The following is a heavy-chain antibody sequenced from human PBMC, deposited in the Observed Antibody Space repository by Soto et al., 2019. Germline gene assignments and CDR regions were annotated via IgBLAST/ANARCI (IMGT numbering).Heavy chain of an antibody. J-gene: IGHJ4*02. CDR1: GYTFTSYG. D-gene: IGHD4-17*01. Sequence: ASVKVSCKASGYTFTSYGIRWVRQAPGQRLEWMGWINAGNGNTKYSQKFQGRVTITRDTSASTAYMELSSLRSEDTAVYYCASESYGGEFDYWGQGTPVTVSS. V-gene: IGHV1-3*01. CDR3: ASESYGGEFDY. CDR2: INAGNGNT.